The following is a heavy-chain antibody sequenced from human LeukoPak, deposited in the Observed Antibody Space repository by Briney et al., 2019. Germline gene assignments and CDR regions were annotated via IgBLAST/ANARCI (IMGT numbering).Heavy chain of an antibody. CDR2: ISGSGGST. V-gene: IGHV3-23*01. Sequence: GGSLRLSCAASGFTFSSYAMSWVRQAPGKGLEWVSAISGSGGSTYYADSVKGRFTISRDNSKNTLYLQMNRLRAEDTAVYYCAKVPYYYDSSGPHGRDAFDIWGQGTMVTVSS. D-gene: IGHD3-22*01. J-gene: IGHJ3*02. CDR3: AKVPYYYDSSGPHGRDAFDI. CDR1: GFTFSSYA.